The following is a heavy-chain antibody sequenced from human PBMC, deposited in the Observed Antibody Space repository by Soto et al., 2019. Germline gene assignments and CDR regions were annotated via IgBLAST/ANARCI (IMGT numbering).Heavy chain of an antibody. J-gene: IGHJ4*02. CDR3: TTQPFNWNDEGGH. Sequence: GGSLRLSCAASGFTFINNWMNWVRQIPGKGLEWVGRIKSKIDGGTTDYAAPVQGRFSISRDDSRKMLYLQMSSLKTEDTAIYYCTTQPFNWNDEGGHWGPGTLVTVSS. CDR2: IKSKIDGGTT. V-gene: IGHV3-15*07. D-gene: IGHD1-1*01. CDR1: GFTFINNW.